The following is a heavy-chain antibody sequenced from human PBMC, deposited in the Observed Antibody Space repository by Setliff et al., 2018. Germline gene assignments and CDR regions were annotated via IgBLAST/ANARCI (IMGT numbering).Heavy chain of an antibody. CDR3: ARSDDNFQYPDY. V-gene: IGHV4-61*09. CDR1: GASISSGNDF. J-gene: IGHJ4*01. CDR2: IYTNGGT. Sequence: PSETLSLTCSVSGASISSGNDFWNWIRQPAGKGLEWIGNIYTNGGTDYSPSLRSRVTISLGTSKNQFSLQPTSVTAADTAIYYCARSDDNFQYPDYWGQGTLVTVSS. D-gene: IGHD1-1*01.